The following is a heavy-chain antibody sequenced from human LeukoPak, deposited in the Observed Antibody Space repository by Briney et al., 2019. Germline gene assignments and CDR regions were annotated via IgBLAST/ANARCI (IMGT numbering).Heavy chain of an antibody. Sequence: SVKVSCKASGGTFSSYAISWVRQAPGQGLEWMGRIIPILGIANYAQKFQGRVTITADKSTSTAYMELSSLRSEDTAVYYCARDNGITIFGVVYYWFDPWGQGTLVTVSS. V-gene: IGHV1-69*04. CDR3: ARDNGITIFGVVYYWFDP. CDR2: IIPILGIA. D-gene: IGHD3-3*01. J-gene: IGHJ5*02. CDR1: GGTFSSYA.